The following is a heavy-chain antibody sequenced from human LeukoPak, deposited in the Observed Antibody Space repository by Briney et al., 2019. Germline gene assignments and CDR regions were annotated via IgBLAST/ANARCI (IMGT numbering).Heavy chain of an antibody. Sequence: KTSETLSLTCAVYGGSFSGYYWSWIRQPPGKGLEWIGEINHSGSTNYNPSLKSRVTISVDTSKNQFSLKLSSVTAADTAVYYCARRIGYSSSWSNWFDPWGQGTLVTVSS. J-gene: IGHJ5*02. CDR2: INHSGST. CDR1: GGSFSGYY. D-gene: IGHD6-13*01. CDR3: ARRIGYSSSWSNWFDP. V-gene: IGHV4-34*01.